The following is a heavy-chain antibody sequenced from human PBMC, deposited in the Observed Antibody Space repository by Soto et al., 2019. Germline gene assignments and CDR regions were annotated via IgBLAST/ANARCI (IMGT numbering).Heavy chain of an antibody. CDR1: GDSVSSNSAA. D-gene: IGHD3-3*01. CDR2: TYYRSKWFN. Sequence: SQTLSLTCAISGDSVSSNSAAWNLIRQSPSRGLGWLGRTYYRSKWFNEYALSVKSRISINADTSKNQFSLQLNSETLEDTAVYYCVRDGDGSGRTDFQYWGQGTLVTVSS. J-gene: IGHJ4*02. V-gene: IGHV6-1*01. CDR3: VRDGDGSGRTDFQY.